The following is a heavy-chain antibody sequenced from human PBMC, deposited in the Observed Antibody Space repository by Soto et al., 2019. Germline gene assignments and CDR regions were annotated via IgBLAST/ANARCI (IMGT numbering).Heavy chain of an antibody. CDR2: IYYSGST. V-gene: IGHV4-59*08. Sequence: SETMSLTRTDYGGSIRSYYWSWILQPPGKGLEWIGYIYYSGSTNYNPSLKSRVTISVDTSKNQFSLKLSSVTAADTAVYYWARLPFGSRHNWFDPWGQGTLVTVS. D-gene: IGHD3-16*01. CDR3: ARLPFGSRHNWFDP. CDR1: GGSIRSYY. J-gene: IGHJ5*02.